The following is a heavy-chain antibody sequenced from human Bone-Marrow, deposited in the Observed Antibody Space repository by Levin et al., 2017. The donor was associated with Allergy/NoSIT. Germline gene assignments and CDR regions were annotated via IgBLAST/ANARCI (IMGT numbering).Heavy chain of an antibody. CDR1: GYTFTSYG. CDR2: ISAYNGNT. Sequence: ASVKVSCKASGYTFTSYGISWVRQAPGQGLEWMGWISAYNGNTNYAQKLQGRVTMTTDTSASTAYMELRSLRSDDTAVYYCARDGVVVVPAANSYYYYYMDVWGKGTTVTVSS. J-gene: IGHJ6*03. V-gene: IGHV1-18*01. D-gene: IGHD2-2*01. CDR3: ARDGVVVVPAANSYYYYYMDV.